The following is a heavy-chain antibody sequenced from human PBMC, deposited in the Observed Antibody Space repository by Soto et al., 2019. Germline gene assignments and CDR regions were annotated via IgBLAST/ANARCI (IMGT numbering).Heavy chain of an antibody. V-gene: IGHV3-66*01. D-gene: IGHD1-1*01. CDR2: IYSGGAT. CDR1: GITVSNKY. J-gene: IGHJ4*02. CDR3: ARDGTYNWV. Sequence: EVQLVESGGGLVQPGGSLRLSWATSGITVSNKYMRWVRQAPGKGLEWVSLIYSGGATYYADSVKGRFTISRDNSKNTLYLQMNSLRAEDTAVYYCARDGTYNWVGGQGILVTVSS.